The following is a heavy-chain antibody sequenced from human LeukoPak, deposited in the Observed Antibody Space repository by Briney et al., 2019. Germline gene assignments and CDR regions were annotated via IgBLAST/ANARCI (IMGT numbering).Heavy chain of an antibody. J-gene: IGHJ4*02. CDR2: INPSGGST. CDR3: ARVYTVTTLGY. Sequence: ASVKVSCKASGYTFTSYYMHWVRQAPGQGLEWMGIINPSGGSTSYAQKFQGRVTITRDTSASTAYMELSSLRSEDTAVYYCARVYTVTTLGYWGQGTLVTVSS. D-gene: IGHD4-11*01. CDR1: GYTFTSYY. V-gene: IGHV1-46*01.